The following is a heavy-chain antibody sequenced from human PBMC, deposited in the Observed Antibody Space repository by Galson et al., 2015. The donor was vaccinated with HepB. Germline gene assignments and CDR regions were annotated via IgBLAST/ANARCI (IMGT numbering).Heavy chain of an antibody. Sequence: SVKVSCKASGYTFTSYDINWVRQATGQGLEWMGWMNPNSGNTGYAQKFQGRVTMTRNTSISTAYMELSSLRSEDTAVYYCARAVTIFGVVINDYWGQGTLVTVSS. CDR1: GYTFTSYD. D-gene: IGHD3-3*01. V-gene: IGHV1-8*01. CDR3: ARAVTIFGVVINDY. CDR2: MNPNSGNT. J-gene: IGHJ4*02.